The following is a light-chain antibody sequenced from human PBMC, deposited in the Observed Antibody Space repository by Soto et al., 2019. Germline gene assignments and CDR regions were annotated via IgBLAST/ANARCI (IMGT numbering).Light chain of an antibody. CDR3: QHFGGTTFT. V-gene: IGKV3-20*01. CDR2: GAS. J-gene: IGKJ5*01. CDR1: QSVSSRY. Sequence: EIVWTQAPGTLYLSAGEGAPLSCRTSQSVSSRYIAWYQQRPGQTPSLLIYGASTRATCIPDRFSGSGSGTHFTLTISRLEPGDFAVYYCQHFGGTTFTFGQGTRVEIK.